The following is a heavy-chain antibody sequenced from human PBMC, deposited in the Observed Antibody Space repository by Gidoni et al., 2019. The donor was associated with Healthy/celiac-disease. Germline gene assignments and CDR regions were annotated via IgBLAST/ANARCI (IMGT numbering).Heavy chain of an antibody. V-gene: IGHV3-7*01. J-gene: IGHJ4*02. CDR2: IKQDGSEK. Sequence: EVQLVESGGGLVQPGGSLRLSCAASGFTFSSYWMSWVRQAPEKGLEWVANIKQDGSEKYYVDSVKGRFTISRDNAKNSLYLQMNSLRAEDTAVYYCARDPFPEAFDYWGQGTLVTVSS. CDR1: GFTFSSYW. CDR3: ARDPFPEAFDY.